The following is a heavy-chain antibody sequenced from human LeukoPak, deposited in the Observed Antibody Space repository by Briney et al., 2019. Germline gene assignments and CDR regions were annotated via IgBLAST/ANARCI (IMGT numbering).Heavy chain of an antibody. Sequence: GGSLRLSCAASGFTFSDYYMTWIRQAPGKGLEWLSYISSSSSYTNYADSLKGRFTISRDNAKNSLYLQMSSLRAEDTAVYYCARARYTSTAGAFDIWGQGTMVTVSA. J-gene: IGHJ3*02. CDR2: ISSSSSYT. D-gene: IGHD3-16*02. CDR1: GFTFSDYY. V-gene: IGHV3-11*06. CDR3: ARARYTSTAGAFDI.